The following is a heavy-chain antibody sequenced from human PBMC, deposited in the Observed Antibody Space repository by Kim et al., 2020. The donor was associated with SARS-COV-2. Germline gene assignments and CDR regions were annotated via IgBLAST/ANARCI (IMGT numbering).Heavy chain of an antibody. J-gene: IGHJ4*02. CDR3: ARVFQAAAGTDREPFDY. D-gene: IGHD6-13*01. Sequence: VTGLFTISRDNSKNTLYLQMNSLRAEDTAVYYCARVFQAAAGTDREPFDYWGQGTLVTVSS. V-gene: IGHV3-30*07.